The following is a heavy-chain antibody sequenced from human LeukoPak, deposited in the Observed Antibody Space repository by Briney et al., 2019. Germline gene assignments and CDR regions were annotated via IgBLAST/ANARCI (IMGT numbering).Heavy chain of an antibody. D-gene: IGHD5-24*01. Sequence: PSETLSLTCAVYGGSLSGYYWSWIRQPPGKGLEWIGEIKESEKTNYNPSLKSRVTISIDTSKNQFSLKLSSETAADTAVYYCAREGLRNVHNPLGYWGQGTLVTVSS. CDR2: IKESEKT. CDR3: AREGLRNVHNPLGY. V-gene: IGHV4-34*01. J-gene: IGHJ4*02. CDR1: GGSLSGYY.